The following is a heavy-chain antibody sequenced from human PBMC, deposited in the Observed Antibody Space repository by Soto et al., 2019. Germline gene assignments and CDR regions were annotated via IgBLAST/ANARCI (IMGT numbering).Heavy chain of an antibody. J-gene: IGHJ6*02. Sequence: GGSLRLSCEVSGFTLTSYGMNWVRQAPDKGLEWVSTIGRGGDTFYADSVRGRFTISRDNSKNTLYLQMNSLRAEDTAVYYCAKGFPDCSSTSCYRGDYYYGMDVWGQGTTVTVSS. V-gene: IGHV3-23*01. D-gene: IGHD2-2*01. CDR3: AKGFPDCSSTSCYRGDYYYGMDV. CDR1: GFTLTSYG. CDR2: IGRGGDT.